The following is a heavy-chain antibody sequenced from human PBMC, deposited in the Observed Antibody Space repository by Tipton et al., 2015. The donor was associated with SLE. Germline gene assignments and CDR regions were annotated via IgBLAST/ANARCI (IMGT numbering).Heavy chain of an antibody. CDR1: GGSISSHY. Sequence: TLSLTCAVYGGSISSHYWSWIRQPPGKGLEWIGYIYYSGSTNYNPSLKSRVTISVDTSKNQFSLKLSSVTAADTAVYYCARYGRGFYFDYWGQGTLVTVSS. V-gene: IGHV4-59*11. J-gene: IGHJ4*02. CDR2: IYYSGST. CDR3: ARYGRGFYFDY. D-gene: IGHD1-26*01.